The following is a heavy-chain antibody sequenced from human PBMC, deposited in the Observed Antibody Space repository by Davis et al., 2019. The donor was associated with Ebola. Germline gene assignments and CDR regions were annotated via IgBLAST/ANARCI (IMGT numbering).Heavy chain of an antibody. CDR3: ARGLGYCSSTSCYGGGWFDP. D-gene: IGHD2-2*01. CDR2: LIPIFGTA. Sequence: SVKVSCKASGGTFSSYAISWVRQAPGQGLEWMGGLIPIFGTAHYAQKFQGRVTITAAESTSTAYMELSSLRSEDTAVYYCARGLGYCSSTSCYGGGWFDPWGQGTLVTVSS. V-gene: IGHV1-69*13. J-gene: IGHJ5*02. CDR1: GGTFSSYA.